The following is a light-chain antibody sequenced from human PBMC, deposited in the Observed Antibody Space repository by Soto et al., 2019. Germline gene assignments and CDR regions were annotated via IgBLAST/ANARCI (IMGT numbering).Light chain of an antibody. CDR1: QGIRHD. J-gene: IGKJ1*01. CDR2: TAS. CDR3: LQDYSYPLT. Sequence: AIQMTQSPSSLSASVGDRVTITCRASQGIRHDLGWYQQKPGKAPKVLIYTASNSQNGVPSRFSGSGSGTDFTLTISDLQPADFATYYCLQDYSYPLTFGQGTKVE. V-gene: IGKV1-6*01.